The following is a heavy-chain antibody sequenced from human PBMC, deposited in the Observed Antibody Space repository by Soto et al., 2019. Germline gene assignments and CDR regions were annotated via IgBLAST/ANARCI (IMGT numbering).Heavy chain of an antibody. CDR3: ARRKPNHYYYYGMDV. Sequence: GESLKISCKGSGYSFTSYWIGWVRQMPGKGLEWMGIIYPGDSDTRYSPSFQGQVTISADKSISTAYLQWSSLKASDTAMYYCARRKPNHYYYYGMDVWGQGTTVTVSS. CDR1: GYSFTSYW. J-gene: IGHJ6*02. V-gene: IGHV5-51*01. CDR2: IYPGDSDT.